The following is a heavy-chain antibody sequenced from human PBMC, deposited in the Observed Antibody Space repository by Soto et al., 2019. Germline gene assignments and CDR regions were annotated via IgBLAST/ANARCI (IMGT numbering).Heavy chain of an antibody. Sequence: QLQLQESGPGLVKPSETLSLTCTVSGGSISSSSYYWGWIRQPPGKGLEWIGSIYYSGSTYYNPSLKSRVTISVDTSKNQFSLKLSSVTAADTAVYYCARRSLWSSSSSPLGCGFDPWGQGTLVTVSS. CDR1: GGSISSSSYY. CDR3: ARRSLWSSSSSPLGCGFDP. J-gene: IGHJ5*02. D-gene: IGHD6-6*01. CDR2: IYYSGST. V-gene: IGHV4-39*01.